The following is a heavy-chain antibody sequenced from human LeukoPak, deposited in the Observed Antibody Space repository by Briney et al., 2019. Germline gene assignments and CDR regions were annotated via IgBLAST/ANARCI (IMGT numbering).Heavy chain of an antibody. V-gene: IGHV3-23*01. CDR2: ISNSDSST. J-gene: IGHJ4*02. CDR1: AFTFSNYA. D-gene: IGHD3-10*01. Sequence: PGGSLRLSCAASAFTFSNYAMSWVRQAPGKGLEWVSTISNSDSSTYYADSVKGRFTISRDNSRNTLYLQMNSLRADDTAVYYCVRDWGYYGSGSYIFDYWGQGTLVTVSS. CDR3: VRDWGYYGSGSYIFDY.